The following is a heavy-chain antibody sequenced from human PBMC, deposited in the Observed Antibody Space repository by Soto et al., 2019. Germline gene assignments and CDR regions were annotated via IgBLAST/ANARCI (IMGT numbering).Heavy chain of an antibody. CDR2: IYPSGST. CDR1: DYSLISGYY. Sequence: SEPLSLTCSVSDYSLISGYYWAWIRQPPGKGLEWIGSIYPSGSTDYNPSLKSRVTISIDTSKNQFSLKLTSVTATDTAVYYCARQQNSFDAFDIWGQGIMVT. D-gene: IGHD6-13*01. J-gene: IGHJ3*02. V-gene: IGHV4-38-2*02. CDR3: ARQQNSFDAFDI.